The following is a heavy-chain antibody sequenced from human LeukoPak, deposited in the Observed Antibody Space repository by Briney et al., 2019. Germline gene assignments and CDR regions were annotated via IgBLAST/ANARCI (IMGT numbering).Heavy chain of an antibody. Sequence: PPGTLSLTCAVSGGSISSSNWWSWVRQPPGKGLEWIGEIYHSGSTNYNPSLKSRVTISVDKSKNQFSLKLSSVTAADTAVYYCARATAGTTLFEGIDYWGQGTLVTVSS. D-gene: IGHD1-1*01. CDR1: GGSISSSNW. J-gene: IGHJ4*02. V-gene: IGHV4-4*03. CDR2: IYHSGST. CDR3: ARATAGTTLFEGIDY.